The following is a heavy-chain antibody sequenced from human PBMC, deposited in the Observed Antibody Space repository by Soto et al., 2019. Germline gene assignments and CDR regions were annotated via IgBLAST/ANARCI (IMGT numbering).Heavy chain of an antibody. J-gene: IGHJ5*02. V-gene: IGHV1-2*02. CDR1: GYTFTDYY. CDR2: INPNSGGT. CDR3: ARAIRGNYDVEGLNWFDP. D-gene: IGHD4-4*01. Sequence: QVQLVQSGAEVKEPGASVLVSCKASGYTFTDYYMHWVRQAPGQGLEWMGWINPNSGGTNYAPKFQGRVTMTRDTSISPAYMELSRLRSDDTAVYYCARAIRGNYDVEGLNWFDPWGQGTLVTVSS.